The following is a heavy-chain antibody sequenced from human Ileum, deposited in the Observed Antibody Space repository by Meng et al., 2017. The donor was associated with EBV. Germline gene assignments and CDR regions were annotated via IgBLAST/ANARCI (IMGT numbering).Heavy chain of an antibody. CDR2: IYHSGST. V-gene: IGHV4-4*02. CDR3: ARVGLRLGIDY. D-gene: IGHD3-16*01. Sequence: QVQREEAGPGLRKPSGTLDRTCAVSGGSISRSNGWSWVRQHPGKGLEWIGEIYHSGSTNYNPSLKRRVTISVDKSKNQFSLKLSSVTAADTAVYYCARVGLRLGIDYWGQGTLVTVSS. J-gene: IGHJ4*02. CDR1: GGSISRSNG.